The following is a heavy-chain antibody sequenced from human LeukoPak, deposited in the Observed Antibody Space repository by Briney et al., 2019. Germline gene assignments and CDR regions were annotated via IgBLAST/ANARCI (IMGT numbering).Heavy chain of an antibody. Sequence: PGRSLRLSCAASGFTFSSYAMHWVRQAPGKGLEWVSAISGSGGSTYYADSVKGRFTISRDNSKNTLYLQMNSLRAEDTAVYYCAKGLRYFDWPSDYWGQGTLVTVSS. V-gene: IGHV3-23*01. CDR3: AKGLRYFDWPSDY. CDR2: ISGSGGST. D-gene: IGHD3-9*01. CDR1: GFTFSSYA. J-gene: IGHJ4*02.